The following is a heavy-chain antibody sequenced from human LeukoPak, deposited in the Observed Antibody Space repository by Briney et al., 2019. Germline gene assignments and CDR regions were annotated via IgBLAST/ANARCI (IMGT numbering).Heavy chain of an antibody. D-gene: IGHD3-10*01. CDR3: ARDRVAGWFDP. CDR1: GGSISSGGYY. Sequence: SETLSLTCTVSGGSISSGGYYWSWLRQHPGKGLEWIGYIYDSGSTYYNPSLKSRVTISVDTSKNLFSLRLNSVTAADTAVYYCARDRVAGWFDPWGQGTLVTVSS. CDR2: IYDSGST. V-gene: IGHV4-31*03. J-gene: IGHJ5*02.